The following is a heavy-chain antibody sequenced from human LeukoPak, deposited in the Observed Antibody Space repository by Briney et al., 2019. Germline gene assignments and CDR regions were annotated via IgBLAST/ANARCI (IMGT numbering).Heavy chain of an antibody. CDR3: TREGYSSGWYNFDY. D-gene: IGHD6-19*01. J-gene: IGHJ4*02. V-gene: IGHV3-73*01. Sequence: GGSLRLSCAASGFTFSGSAMHWVRQASGKGLEWVGRIRSKANSYATAYAASVKGRFTISRDDSKNTACLQMNSLKTEDTAVYYCTREGYSSGWYNFDYWGQGTLVTVSS. CDR2: IRSKANSYAT. CDR1: GFTFSGSA.